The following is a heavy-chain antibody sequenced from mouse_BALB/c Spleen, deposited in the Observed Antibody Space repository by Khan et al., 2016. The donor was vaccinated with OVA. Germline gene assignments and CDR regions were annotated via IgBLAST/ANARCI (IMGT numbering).Heavy chain of an antibody. V-gene: IGHV9-3-1*01. J-gene: IGHJ3*01. Sequence: QIQLVQSGPELKKPGETVKISCKASGYTFTDYGMNWVKQAPGKDLKWMGWINTYTGEPTYADDFKGRFAFSLETSASTAYLQINNRKNEDSATYFCARSNGNYWFAYWGQGTLVTVSA. CDR2: INTYTGEP. CDR3: ARSNGNYWFAY. D-gene: IGHD2-1*01. CDR1: GYTFTDYG.